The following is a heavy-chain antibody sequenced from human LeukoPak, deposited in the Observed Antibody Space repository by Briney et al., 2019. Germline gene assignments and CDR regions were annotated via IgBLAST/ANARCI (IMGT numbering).Heavy chain of an antibody. D-gene: IGHD6-13*01. V-gene: IGHV4-61*01. CDR3: ARRGIAEDY. CDR2: IYYSGST. J-gene: IGHJ4*02. CDR1: GGSVSSGSYY. Sequence: PSETLSLTCTVSGGSVSSGSYYGSWIQQPPGKGLEWIGYIYYSGSTNYNPSLKSRVTISVDTSKNQFSLKLSSVTAADTAVYYCARRGIAEDYRGQGTLVTVSS.